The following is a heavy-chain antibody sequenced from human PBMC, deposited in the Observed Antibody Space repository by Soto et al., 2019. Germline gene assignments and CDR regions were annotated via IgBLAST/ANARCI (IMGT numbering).Heavy chain of an antibody. CDR2: INHSGST. J-gene: IGHJ4*02. Sequence: QVQLQQWGAGLLKPSETLSLTCAVYGGSFSGYYWSWIRQPPGKGLEWIGEINHSGSTNYNPSLKSGVTISVDTSKNQFSLKLSSVTAADTAVYYCAGGIYSSGWYVFDYWGQGTLVTVSS. CDR1: GGSFSGYY. V-gene: IGHV4-34*01. D-gene: IGHD6-19*01. CDR3: AGGIYSSGWYVFDY.